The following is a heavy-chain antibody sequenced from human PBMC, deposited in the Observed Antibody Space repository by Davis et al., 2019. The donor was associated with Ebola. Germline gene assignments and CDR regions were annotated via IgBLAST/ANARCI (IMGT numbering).Heavy chain of an antibody. J-gene: IGHJ2*01. Sequence: GESLKISCKGSGYSFTSYWIGWVRQMPGKGLEWMGIIYPSDSYTNYSPSFQGQVTISADKSISTAYLQWSSLKASDTAMYYCARRDTDGGWYFDLWGRGTLVTVSS. CDR3: ARRDTDGGWYFDL. V-gene: IGHV5-51*01. D-gene: IGHD5-18*01. CDR2: IYPSDSYT. CDR1: GYSFTSYW.